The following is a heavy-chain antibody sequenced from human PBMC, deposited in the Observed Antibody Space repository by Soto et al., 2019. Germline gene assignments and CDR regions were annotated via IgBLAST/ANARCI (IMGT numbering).Heavy chain of an antibody. Sequence: QVQLVESGGGVVQPGRSLRLSCAASGFTFSSYAMHWVRQAPGKGLEWVAVISYDGSNKYYADSVKGRFTISRDNSKNTLYLQMNSLRAEDTAVYYCARDRYYGSGRFFDYWGQGTLVTVSS. CDR3: ARDRYYGSGRFFDY. D-gene: IGHD3-10*01. CDR2: ISYDGSNK. CDR1: GFTFSSYA. V-gene: IGHV3-30-3*01. J-gene: IGHJ4*02.